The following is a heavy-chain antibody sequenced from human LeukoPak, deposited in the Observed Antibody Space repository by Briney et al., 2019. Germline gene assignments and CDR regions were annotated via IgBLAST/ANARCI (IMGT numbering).Heavy chain of an antibody. D-gene: IGHD3-22*01. CDR3: ARDYGVWDSSGYYSSSGFDY. V-gene: IGHV3-20*04. J-gene: IGHJ4*02. CDR1: GFTFDDYG. Sequence: GGSLRLSCAASGFTFDDYGMSWVRQAPGKGLEWVSGINWNGGSTGYADSVKGRFTISRDNAKNSLYLQMNSLRAEDTALYYCARDYGVWDSSGYYSSSGFDYWGQGTLVTVSS. CDR2: INWNGGST.